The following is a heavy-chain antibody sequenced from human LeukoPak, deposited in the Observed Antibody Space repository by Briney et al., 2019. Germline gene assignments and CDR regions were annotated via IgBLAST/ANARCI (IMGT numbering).Heavy chain of an antibody. CDR2: INTDGSTT. CDR3: ARRGYSGSPLDY. J-gene: IGHJ4*02. D-gene: IGHD1-26*01. V-gene: IGHV3-74*01. CDR1: EFTFSSYW. Sequence: GGPLRLSCAASEFTFSSYWMHWVRQAPGKGLVWVSRINTDGSTTSYADSVKGRFTISRDNAMNTLYLQMNSLRAEDTAMYYCARRGYSGSPLDYWGQGTLVTVSS.